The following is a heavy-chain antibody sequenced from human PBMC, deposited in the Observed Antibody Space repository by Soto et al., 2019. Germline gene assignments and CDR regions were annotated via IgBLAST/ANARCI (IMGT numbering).Heavy chain of an antibody. CDR1: GGSISNYY. V-gene: IGHV4-4*07. Sequence: ETLSLTCSVSGGSISNYYWSWIRQSAGKGLEWIGRTYPGGSTNYNPSLRSRVTMSGDTSKNQVSLRLTSVTAADTAVYYCARASVGPPGGGSWIMPFDFWGQGTRVTVSS. D-gene: IGHD2-15*01. J-gene: IGHJ4*02. CDR3: ARASVGPPGGGSWIMPFDF. CDR2: TYPGGST.